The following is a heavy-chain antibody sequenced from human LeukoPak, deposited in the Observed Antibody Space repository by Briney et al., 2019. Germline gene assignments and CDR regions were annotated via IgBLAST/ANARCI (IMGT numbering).Heavy chain of an antibody. J-gene: IGHJ4*02. V-gene: IGHV4-34*01. D-gene: IGHD5-18*01. Sequence: SETLSLTCAVYGGSFSGYYWSWIRQPPGKGLEWIGEINHSGSTNYNPSLKSRVTISVDTSKNQFSLKLSSVTAADTAVYYCAAHSGYSYGPFDYWGQGTLVTVSS. CDR1: GGSFSGYY. CDR3: AAHSGYSYGPFDY. CDR2: INHSGST.